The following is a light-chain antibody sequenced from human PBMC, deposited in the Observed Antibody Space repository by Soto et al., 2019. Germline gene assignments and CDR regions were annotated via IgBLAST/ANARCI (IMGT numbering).Light chain of an antibody. J-gene: IGKJ1*01. CDR3: QQYNSYPWT. CDR2: GAS. Sequence: DIQMTQSTSTLSSSVGYRFASTFVAGQSISSWLAWYQQKPGKAPKLLIYGASSLESGVPSRFSGSGSGTEFTLTISSLQPDDFATYYCQQYNSYPWTFGQVTNVDIK. V-gene: IGKV1-5*01. CDR1: QSISSW.